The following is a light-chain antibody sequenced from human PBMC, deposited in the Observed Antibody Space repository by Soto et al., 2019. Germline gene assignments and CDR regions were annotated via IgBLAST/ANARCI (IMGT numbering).Light chain of an antibody. CDR1: QSISSY. Sequence: TQSPSSLSASVGDRVTITCRASQSISSYLNWYQQKPGKAPKLLIYAASSLQSGVPSRFSGSGSGTDFTLTISSLQPEDFATYYCQQSYSTFWTFGQGTKVDIK. CDR3: QQSYSTFWT. CDR2: AAS. V-gene: IGKV1-39*01. J-gene: IGKJ1*01.